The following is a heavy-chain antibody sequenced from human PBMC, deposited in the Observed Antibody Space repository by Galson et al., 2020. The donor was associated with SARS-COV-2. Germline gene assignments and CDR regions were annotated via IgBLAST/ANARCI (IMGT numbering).Heavy chain of an antibody. J-gene: IGHJ1*01. D-gene: IGHD3-9*01. V-gene: IGHV3-30*18. CDR3: AKDQQLLRYFDWLSPLIQH. CDR1: GFTFSSYG. Sequence: GGSLRLSCAASGFTFSSYGMHWVRQAPGKGLEWVAVISYDGSNKYYADSVKGRFTISRDNSKNTLYLQMNSLRAEDTAVYYCAKDQQLLRYFDWLSPLIQHWGQGTLVTVSS. CDR2: ISYDGSNK.